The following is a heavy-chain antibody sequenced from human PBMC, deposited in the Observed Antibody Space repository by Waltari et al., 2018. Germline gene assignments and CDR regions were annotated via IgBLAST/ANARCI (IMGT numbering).Heavy chain of an antibody. CDR3: ARAAAXVDLDY. Sequence: QLQLXESGSGLVKPSQTLSLTXAVSGGSXSSGXYSWSWIRQPPGKGLEWIGYIYHSGRTYYNPSLKSRVTISVDRSKNQFSLKRSSVTAADTAVYYCARAAAXVDLDYWGQGTLXXXSS. CDR2: IYHSGRT. J-gene: IGHJ4*02. V-gene: IGHV4-30-2*01. CDR1: GGSXSSGXYS. D-gene: IGHD6-25*01.